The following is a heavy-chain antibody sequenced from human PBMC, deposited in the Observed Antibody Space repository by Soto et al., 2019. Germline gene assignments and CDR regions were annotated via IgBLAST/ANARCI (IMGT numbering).Heavy chain of an antibody. D-gene: IGHD2-15*01. V-gene: IGHV3-33*01. CDR3: ATDNCPTPSCFGN. Sequence: QVQLVESGGGVVRPGRSLRLSCVGSGFTFSAHGMHWVRQAPGKPLEWVAGIDYDGTRKYYADSVEGRFTISRDDSQKTLLLKMSSLKDEGTAVYCCATDNCPTPSCFGNGGGGTLVIVSS. J-gene: IGHJ4*01. CDR1: GFTFSAHG. CDR2: IDYDGTRK.